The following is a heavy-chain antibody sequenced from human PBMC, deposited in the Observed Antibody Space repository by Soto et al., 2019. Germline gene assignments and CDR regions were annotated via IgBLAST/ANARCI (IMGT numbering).Heavy chain of an antibody. CDR3: ARHLLRGRWDRGWPRGWFDP. CDR2: IYYSGST. CDR1: GGSISSYY. D-gene: IGHD6-19*01. J-gene: IGHJ5*02. Sequence: SETLSLTCTVSGGSISSYYWSWIRQPPGKGLEWIGYIYYSGSTNYNPSLKSRVTISVDTSKNQFSLKLSSVTAADTAVYYCARHLLRGRWDRGWPRGWFDPWGQGTLVTVSS. V-gene: IGHV4-59*08.